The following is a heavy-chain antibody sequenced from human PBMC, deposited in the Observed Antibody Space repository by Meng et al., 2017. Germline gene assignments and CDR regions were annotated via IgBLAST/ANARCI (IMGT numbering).Heavy chain of an antibody. CDR2: IRSKAYGGTT. J-gene: IGHJ4*02. CDR1: GFTFGDYA. D-gene: IGHD4-17*01. V-gene: IGHV3-49*04. Sequence: GESLKISCTASGFTFGDYAMSWVRQAPGKGLEWVGFIRSKAYGGTTEYAASVKGRFTISRDDSKSIAYLQMNSLKTEDTAVYYCTRATHYGDYAYWGQGTLVTVSS. CDR3: TRATHYGDYAY.